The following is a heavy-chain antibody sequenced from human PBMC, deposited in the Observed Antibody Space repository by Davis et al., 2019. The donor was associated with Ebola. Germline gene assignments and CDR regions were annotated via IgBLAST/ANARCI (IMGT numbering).Heavy chain of an antibody. V-gene: IGHV3-30*03. CDR1: GFTFNEHG. D-gene: IGHD3-10*01. J-gene: IGHJ4*02. CDR2: ISYDGTYK. CDR3: ASDREYSSGSGTYPVF. Sequence: PGGSLRLSCAASGFTFNEHGMHWVRQAPGKGLEWVAVISYDGTYKFYADFVRGRFSISRDNSKNTLYLQINSLGSEDTAVYYCASDREYSSGSGTYPVFWGQGTLVTVSS.